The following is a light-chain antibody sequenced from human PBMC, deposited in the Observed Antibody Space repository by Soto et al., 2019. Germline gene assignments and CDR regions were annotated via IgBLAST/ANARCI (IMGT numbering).Light chain of an antibody. CDR3: KSYAGSNTYV. CDR1: KNDIGVYDF. J-gene: IGLJ1*01. Sequence: QSAVTQPPSASGSPGQSVTISCSGTKNDIGVYDFVSWYQHHPGKAPRLIIYEVVQRPSGVPDRFSGSKSGNTASLTVSGLHAADEADYFCKSYAGSNTYVFGSGTKLTVL. V-gene: IGLV2-8*01. CDR2: EVV.